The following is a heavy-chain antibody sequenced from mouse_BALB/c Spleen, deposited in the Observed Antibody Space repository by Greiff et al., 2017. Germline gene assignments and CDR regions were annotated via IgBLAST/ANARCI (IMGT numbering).Heavy chain of an antibody. V-gene: IGHV14-4*02. D-gene: IGHD1-1*01. CDR1: GFNIKDYY. J-gene: IGHJ2*01. Sequence: VQLKESGAELVRSGASVKLSCTASGFNIKDYYMHWVKQRPEQGLEWIGWIDPENGDTEYAPKFQGKATMTADTSSNTAYLQLSSLTSEDTAVYYYLITTVVERYYFDYWGQGTTLTVSS. CDR2: IDPENGDT. CDR3: LITTVVERYYFDY.